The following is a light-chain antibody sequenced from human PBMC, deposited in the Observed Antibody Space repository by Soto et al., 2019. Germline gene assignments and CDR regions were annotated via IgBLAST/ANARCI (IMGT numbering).Light chain of an antibody. CDR3: ASYPGSRTYV. CDR1: SDIGNYNL. Sequence: QSVLTQPASVSGSPGQSVTISCSGSDIGNYNLVSWYQHLPGRAPKLLIFEVTMRPSGISDRFSGSKSASTASLTISGLQAEDEGDYYCASYPGSRTYVFGSGTKV. J-gene: IGLJ1*01. CDR2: EVT. V-gene: IGLV2-23*02.